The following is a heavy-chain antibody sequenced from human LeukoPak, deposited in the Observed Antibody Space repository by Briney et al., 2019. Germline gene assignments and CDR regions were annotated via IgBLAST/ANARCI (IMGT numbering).Heavy chain of an antibody. CDR2: IYYSGST. CDR3: ARDYGYYGSFDP. Sequence: SETLSLTCTVSGGSISSYYWSWIRQPPGKGLEWIGYIYYSGSTNYNPSLKSRVTISVDTSKNQFSLKLSSVTAADTAVYYCARDYGYYGSFDPWGQGTLVTVSS. D-gene: IGHD4-17*01. J-gene: IGHJ5*02. CDR1: GGSISSYY. V-gene: IGHV4-59*01.